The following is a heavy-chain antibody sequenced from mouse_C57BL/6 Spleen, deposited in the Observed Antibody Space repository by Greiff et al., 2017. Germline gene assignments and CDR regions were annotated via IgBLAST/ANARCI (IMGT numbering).Heavy chain of an antibody. V-gene: IGHV1-52*01. J-gene: IGHJ2*01. CDR1: GYTFTSYW. CDR3: ARSYYGSSLDY. Sequence: QVHVKQPGAELVRPGSSVKLSCKASGYTFTSYWMHWVKQRPIQGLEWIGNIDPSDSETHYNQKFKDKATLTVDKSSSTAYMQLSSLTSEDSAVYYGARSYYGSSLDYWGQGTTLTVSS. D-gene: IGHD1-1*01. CDR2: IDPSDSET.